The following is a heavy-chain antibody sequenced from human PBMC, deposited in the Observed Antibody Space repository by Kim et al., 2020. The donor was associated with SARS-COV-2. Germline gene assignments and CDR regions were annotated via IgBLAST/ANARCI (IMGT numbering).Heavy chain of an antibody. V-gene: IGHV4-31*03. Sequence: SETLSLTCTVSGGSISSGGYYWSWIRQHPGKGLEWIGYIYYSGSTYYNPSLKSRVTISVDTSKNQFSLKLSSVTAADTAVYYCARGIAAAGIAMGLRAPNLSDWFDPWGQGTLVTVSS. CDR2: IYYSGST. D-gene: IGHD6-13*01. J-gene: IGHJ5*02. CDR3: ARGIAAAGIAMGLRAPNLSDWFDP. CDR1: GGSISSGGYY.